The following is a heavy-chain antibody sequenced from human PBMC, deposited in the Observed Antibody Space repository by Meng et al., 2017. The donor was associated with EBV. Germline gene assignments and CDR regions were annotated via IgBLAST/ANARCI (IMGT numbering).Heavy chain of an antibody. V-gene: IGHV1-18*01. CDR2: ISAYNGNT. CDR3: ARGLDYFDY. J-gene: IGHJ4*02. CDR1: VYPFTRNG. Sequence: VLLWQSGAEVKITGAPLKVSCRVSVYPFTRNGSSWVGQAPGQGLEWLGWISAYNGNTNYAQKIQGRVTMTTDTSTSTAYMELRSLRSDDTAVYYCARGLDYFDYWGQGTLVTVFS.